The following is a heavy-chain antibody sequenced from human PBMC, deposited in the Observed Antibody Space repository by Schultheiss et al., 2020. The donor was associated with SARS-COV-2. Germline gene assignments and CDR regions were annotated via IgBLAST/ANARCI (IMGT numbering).Heavy chain of an antibody. CDR1: GFTVSSNY. Sequence: GGSLRLSCAASGFTVSSNYMSWVRQAPGKGLEWVSVIYSGGSTYYADSVKGRFTISRHNSKNTLYHQMNSLRAEDTAVYYCARGVRYSSSSYFDYWGQGTLVTVSS. CDR2: IYSGGST. CDR3: ARGVRYSSSSYFDY. J-gene: IGHJ4*02. D-gene: IGHD6-6*01. V-gene: IGHV3-53*04.